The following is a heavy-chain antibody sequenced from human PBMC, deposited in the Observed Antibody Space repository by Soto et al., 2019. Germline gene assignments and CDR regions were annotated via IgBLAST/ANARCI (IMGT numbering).Heavy chain of an antibody. D-gene: IGHD2-15*01. V-gene: IGHV1-69*13. J-gene: IGHJ6*02. CDR1: GDSFGSYA. Sequence: SVKVSCKASGDSFGSYAVSWVRQAPGQGLEWMGAIIPVFGTTNYTQKFQGRVTITADDSTTTAYMELSSLGVEDTAVFYCAKGLEVGVLYYGMNVWGQGTTVTVSS. CDR3: AKGLEVGVLYYGMNV. CDR2: IIPVFGTT.